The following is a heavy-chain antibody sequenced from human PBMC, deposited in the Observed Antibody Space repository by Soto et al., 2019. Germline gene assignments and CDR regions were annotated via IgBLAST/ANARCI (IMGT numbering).Heavy chain of an antibody. D-gene: IGHD1-26*01. CDR3: ARIMSYDSGSYYWAFDI. CDR2: IIPIFGTA. V-gene: IGHV1-69*13. J-gene: IGHJ3*02. Sequence: ASVKVSCKASGGTFSSYAISWVRQAPGQGLEWMGGIIPIFGTANYAQKFQGRVTITADESTSTAYMELSSLRSEDTAVYYCARIMSYDSGSYYWAFDIWGQGTMVTVSS. CDR1: GGTFSSYA.